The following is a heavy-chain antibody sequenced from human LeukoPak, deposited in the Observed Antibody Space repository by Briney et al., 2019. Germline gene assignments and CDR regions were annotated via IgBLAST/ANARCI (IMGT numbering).Heavy chain of an antibody. V-gene: IGHV4-34*01. CDR2: INHSGST. CDR1: GGSFSGYY. J-gene: IGHJ4*02. Sequence: SETLSLTCAVYGGSFSGYYWSWIRQPPGKGLEWIGEINHSGSTNYNPSLKSRVTISVDTSKNQFSLKLSSVAAADTAVYYCARAYDRSGYQAMGFDYWGQGTLVTVSS. CDR3: ARAYDRSGYQAMGFDY. D-gene: IGHD3-22*01.